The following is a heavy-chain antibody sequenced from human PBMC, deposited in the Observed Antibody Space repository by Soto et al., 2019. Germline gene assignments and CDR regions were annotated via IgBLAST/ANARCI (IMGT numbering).Heavy chain of an antibody. CDR1: GFIFNNFG. CDR2: VSSDGTKK. V-gene: IGHV3-30*18. D-gene: IGHD2-15*01. Sequence: QVHLEESGGGVVQPGRSLRLTCAVSGFIFNNFGMHWVRRAPGKGLEWVASVSSDGTKKYFTESVRGRFIISRDTARKRLYLQMTGLRTGDTAVYYCAKDFLGSSNTFDIWGRGTVVIVSS. CDR3: AKDFLGSSNTFDI. J-gene: IGHJ3*02.